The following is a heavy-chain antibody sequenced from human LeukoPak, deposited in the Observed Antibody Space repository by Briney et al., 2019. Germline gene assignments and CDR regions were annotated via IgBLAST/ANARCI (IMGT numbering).Heavy chain of an antibody. CDR2: IYYSGST. D-gene: IGHD6-13*01. Sequence: SETLSLTCTVSGGSISSYYWSWIRQPPGKGLEWIGSIYYSGSTYYNPSLKSRVTISVDTSKNQFSLKLSSVTAADTAVYYCARDEGYSSSWYSDYWGQGTLVTDSS. CDR3: ARDEGYSSSWYSDY. V-gene: IGHV4-39*07. J-gene: IGHJ4*02. CDR1: GGSISSYY.